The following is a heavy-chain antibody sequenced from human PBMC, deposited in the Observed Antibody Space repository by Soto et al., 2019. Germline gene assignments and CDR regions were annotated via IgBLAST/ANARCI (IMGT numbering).Heavy chain of an antibody. Sequence: QVRLVQSGAEVKKPGASVKVTCKPSGYTFTDAYIPWVRQAPGQGLEWLGWINPKNGGTNYAQKFQGRVTMTRDTSSSTAFMELSSLNSNDTAVYYCAREEGTELDFWGQGTLVTVSS. D-gene: IGHD1-7*01. CDR2: INPKNGGT. CDR1: GYTFTDAY. V-gene: IGHV1-2*02. J-gene: IGHJ4*02. CDR3: AREEGTELDF.